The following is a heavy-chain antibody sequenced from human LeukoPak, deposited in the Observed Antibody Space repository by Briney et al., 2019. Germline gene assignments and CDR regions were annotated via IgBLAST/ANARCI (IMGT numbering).Heavy chain of an antibody. Sequence: GGSLRLSCAASGFTFSSYAMSWVRQTPGKGLEWVAKIKADGGEKDHVASVKGRFTISRDNAKNSLYLQMNSLRAEDTAVYYCAELGITMIGGVWGKGTTVTISS. J-gene: IGHJ6*04. CDR1: GFTFSSYA. CDR2: IKADGGEK. CDR3: AELGITMIGGV. V-gene: IGHV3-7*01. D-gene: IGHD3-10*02.